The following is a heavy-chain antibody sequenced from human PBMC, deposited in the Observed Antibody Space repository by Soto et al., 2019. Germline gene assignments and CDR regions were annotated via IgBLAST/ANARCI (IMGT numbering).Heavy chain of an antibody. CDR3: ARDEGFTFY. CDR1: GFTFSSYG. CDR2: IWYDGSNK. Sequence: QVQLVESGGGVVQPGRSLRLSCAASGFTFSSYGMYWVCQAPGKGLEWVAVIWYDGSNKYYEDSVKGRFTISRDNSKNTLYLQMNSLRAEDTAVYYCARDEGFTFYWGQGTLVTVSS. D-gene: IGHD2-15*01. J-gene: IGHJ4*02. V-gene: IGHV3-33*01.